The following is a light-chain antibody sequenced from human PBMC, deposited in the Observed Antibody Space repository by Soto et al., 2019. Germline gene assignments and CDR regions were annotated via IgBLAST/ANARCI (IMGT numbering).Light chain of an antibody. CDR1: QDISSA. CDR2: DAS. Sequence: AIQLTQSPSSLSASVGDRVTITCRASQDISSALAWYQQKPGKAPKLLIYDASSLESGVTSRFSGSGSGTDFTLTISSLQPEDVAPYYCQQFNNYLFTFGQGTRLEIK. V-gene: IGKV1D-13*01. CDR3: QQFNNYLFT. J-gene: IGKJ5*01.